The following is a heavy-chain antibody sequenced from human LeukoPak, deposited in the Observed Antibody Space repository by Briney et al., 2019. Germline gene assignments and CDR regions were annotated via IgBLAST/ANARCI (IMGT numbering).Heavy chain of an antibody. Sequence: ASVKVSCKASGYTFTSYGISWVRQAPGQGLEWMGWISAYDGNTNYAQKLQGRVTMTTDTYTSTAYMELRSLRSDDTAVYYCARTYPESVNDAFDIWGQGTMVTVSS. CDR3: ARTYPESVNDAFDI. CDR1: GYTFTSYG. CDR2: ISAYDGNT. J-gene: IGHJ3*02. V-gene: IGHV1-18*01.